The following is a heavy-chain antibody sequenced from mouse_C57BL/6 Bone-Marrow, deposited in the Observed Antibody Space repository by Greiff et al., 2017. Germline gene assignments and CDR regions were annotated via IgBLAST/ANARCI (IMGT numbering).Heavy chain of an antibody. J-gene: IGHJ2*01. CDR1: GFTFSDYG. D-gene: IGHD1-1*01. V-gene: IGHV5-15*01. CDR3: ARQGYYGSSLDY. Sequence: EVKLVESGGGLVQPGGSLKLSCAASGFTFSDYGMAWVRQAPRKGPEWVAFISNLAYSIYYAATVTGRFTISRENAKTTLYLAMSSLRSEDTAMYDCARQGYYGSSLDYWGQGTTLTVSS. CDR2: ISNLAYSI.